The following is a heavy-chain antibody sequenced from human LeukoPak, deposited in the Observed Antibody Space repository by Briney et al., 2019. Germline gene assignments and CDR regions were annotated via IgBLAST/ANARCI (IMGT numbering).Heavy chain of an antibody. CDR2: IYYSGST. CDR3: ARDRAAAGSAEYFQH. J-gene: IGHJ1*01. Sequence: TLSLTCTVSGGSISSSSYYWGWIRQPPGKGLEWIGSIYYSGSTYHNPSLKSRVTISVDTSKNQFSLKLSSVTAADTAVYYCARDRAAAGSAEYFQHWGRGTLVTVSS. V-gene: IGHV4-39*07. CDR1: GGSISSSSYY. D-gene: IGHD6-13*01.